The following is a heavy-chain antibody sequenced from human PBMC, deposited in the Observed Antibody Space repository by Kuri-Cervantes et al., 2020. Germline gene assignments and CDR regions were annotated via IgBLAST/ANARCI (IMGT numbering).Heavy chain of an antibody. Sequence: ASVKVSCKASGYTFTSYGISWVRQAPGQRLEWMGWINAGNGNTKYSQKFQGRVTITRDTSASTACMELSSLRSEDTAVYYCARDGRIVGATTSINDYMDVWGKGTTVTVSS. CDR3: ARDGRIVGATTSINDYMDV. V-gene: IGHV1-3*01. J-gene: IGHJ6*03. D-gene: IGHD5-12*01. CDR2: INAGNGNT. CDR1: GYTFTSYG.